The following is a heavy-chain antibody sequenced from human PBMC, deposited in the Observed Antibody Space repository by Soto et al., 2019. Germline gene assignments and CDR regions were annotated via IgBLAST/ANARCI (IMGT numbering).Heavy chain of an antibody. D-gene: IGHD2-8*02. J-gene: IGHJ4*02. CDR1: GGSFSGYY. V-gene: IGHV4-34*01. CDR3: ASDKITGLFDY. Sequence: QVQLQQWGAGLLKPSETLSLTCAVYGGSFSGYYWTWIRQPPGTGLEWIGEINHSGSTNYKPSLKSRVTLSVDTSKNQFDLKLTSVTAADTAVYYCASDKITGLFDYWGQGTLVTVSS. CDR2: INHSGST.